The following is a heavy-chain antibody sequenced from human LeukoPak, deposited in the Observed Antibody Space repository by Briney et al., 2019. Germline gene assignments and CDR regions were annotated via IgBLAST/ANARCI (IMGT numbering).Heavy chain of an antibody. D-gene: IGHD5-18*01. J-gene: IGHJ3*02. CDR2: IIPIFGTA. CDR3: ARPGYSYGYVAAFDI. CDR1: GGTFSSYA. V-gene: IGHV1-69*13. Sequence: GASVKVSCKASGGTFSSYAISWVRPAPGQGLEWMGGIIPIFGTANYAQKFQGRVTITADESTSTAYMELSSLRSEDTAVYYCARPGYSYGYVAAFDIWGQGTMVTVSS.